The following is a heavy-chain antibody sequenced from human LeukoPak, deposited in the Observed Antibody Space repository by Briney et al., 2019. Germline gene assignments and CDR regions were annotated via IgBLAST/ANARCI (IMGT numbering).Heavy chain of an antibody. CDR3: AKNGAGIQMWSFDY. Sequence: TGESLRLSCAASGFTFSSYAMHWVRQAPGKGLEWVAVLSYDGSDKYYADSVKGRFTISRDNSKKTLYLQMDSLRAEDTAVYYCAKNGAGIQMWSFDYWGQGTLVTVSS. V-gene: IGHV3-30-3*02. D-gene: IGHD5-18*01. J-gene: IGHJ4*02. CDR2: LSYDGSDK. CDR1: GFTFSSYA.